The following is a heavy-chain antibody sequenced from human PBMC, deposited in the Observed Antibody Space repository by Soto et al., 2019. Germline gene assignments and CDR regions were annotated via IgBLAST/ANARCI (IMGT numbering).Heavy chain of an antibody. Sequence: QARLVESGGGLVKPGGSLRLSCAASGFILSDYYMTWIRQAPGKGLVWVAYITSSGHTVYYADSLKGRFTISMDNANNSLSLQMNNLRAEDTAVYYCAIIQAENTVYYEAFDMWGPGTMVTVSS. V-gene: IGHV3-11*01. CDR2: ITSSGHTV. J-gene: IGHJ3*02. D-gene: IGHD2-8*01. CDR3: AIIQAENTVYYEAFDM. CDR1: GFILSDYY.